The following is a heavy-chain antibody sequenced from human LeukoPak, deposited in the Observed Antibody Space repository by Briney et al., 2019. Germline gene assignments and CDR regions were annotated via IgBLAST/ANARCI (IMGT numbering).Heavy chain of an antibody. Sequence: ASVKVSCKASGYTFTDYYMHWVRQAPGQGLEWMGWINLNSRGTNYAQKFQGRVTMTRDTSISTAYMELNRLRSDDTAVYYCARLSGYDWESFYDYWGQGTLVTVSS. V-gene: IGHV1-2*02. D-gene: IGHD5-12*01. CDR2: INLNSRGT. CDR1: GYTFTDYY. CDR3: ARLSGYDWESFYDY. J-gene: IGHJ4*02.